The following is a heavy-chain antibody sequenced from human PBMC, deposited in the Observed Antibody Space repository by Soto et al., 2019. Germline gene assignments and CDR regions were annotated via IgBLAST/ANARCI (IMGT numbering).Heavy chain of an antibody. V-gene: IGHV4-59*02. D-gene: IGHD1-1*01. CDR3: AKWGHQAVQAFDF. CDR1: VASVRDYY. J-gene: IGHJ3*01. CDR2: IHYTGSN. Sequence: PSETLSLTCTFSVASVRDYYWNWIRQPPGRGLEWIGFIHYTGSNNYNSSLRSRVTMSVDTSRNQFSLMMTSVTAADTAVYYCAKWGHQAVQAFDFWGQGTLVTVSS.